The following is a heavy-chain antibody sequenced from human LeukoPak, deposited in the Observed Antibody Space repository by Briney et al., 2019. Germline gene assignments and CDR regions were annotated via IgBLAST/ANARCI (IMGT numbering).Heavy chain of an antibody. CDR2: ISSSSSYI. V-gene: IGHV3-21*01. Sequence: GGSLRLSCAASGFTFSSYSMNWVRQAPGKGLEWVSSISSSSSYIYYADSVKGRFTISRDNAKNSLYLQMNSLRAEDTAVYYCARGVTMIGNWFDPWGQGTLVTVSS. D-gene: IGHD3-22*01. J-gene: IGHJ5*02. CDR3: ARGVTMIGNWFDP. CDR1: GFTFSSYS.